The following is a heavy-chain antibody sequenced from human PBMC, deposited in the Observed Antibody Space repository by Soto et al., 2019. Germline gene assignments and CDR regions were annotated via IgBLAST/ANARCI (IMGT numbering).Heavy chain of an antibody. CDR3: ARPLGYCSSTSCYYNWFDP. V-gene: IGHV1-69*06. CDR2: IIPIFGTA. D-gene: IGHD2-2*01. Sequence: GASVKVSCKASGGTFSSYAISWVRQAPGQGLEWMGGIIPIFGTANYAQKFQGRVTITADKSTSTAYMGLSSLRSEDTAVYYCARPLGYCSSTSCYYNWFDPWGQGTLVTVSS. CDR1: GGTFSSYA. J-gene: IGHJ5*02.